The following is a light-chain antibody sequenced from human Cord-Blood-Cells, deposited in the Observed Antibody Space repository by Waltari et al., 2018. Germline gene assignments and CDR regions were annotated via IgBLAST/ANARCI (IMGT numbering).Light chain of an antibody. J-gene: IGLJ3*02. CDR1: SSNIGSNT. CDR2: SNN. V-gene: IGLV1-44*01. CDR3: AAWDDSLNGPV. Sequence: QSVLTQPPSASWTPGQRVTISFSGSSSNIGSNTGTCYQHLPGTAPKLLIYSNNQRPSGVPDRFSGSKSGTSASLAISGLQSEDEADYYCAAWDDSLNGPVFGGGTKLTVL.